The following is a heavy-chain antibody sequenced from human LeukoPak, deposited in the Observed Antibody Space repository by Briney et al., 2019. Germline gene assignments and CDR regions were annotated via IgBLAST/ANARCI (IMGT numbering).Heavy chain of an antibody. CDR3: AKAQEVVVAASYDY. D-gene: IGHD2-15*01. J-gene: IGHJ4*02. V-gene: IGHV3-30*02. CDR1: GFTFSSYG. CDR2: KRYDGSNK. Sequence: GGSLRLSCAASGFTFSSYGIHWVRQAPGKGLEWVAFKRYDGSNKYYADSVKGRFTISRDNSKNTLYLQMNSLRAEDTAVYYCAKAQEVVVAASYDYWGQGTLVTVSS.